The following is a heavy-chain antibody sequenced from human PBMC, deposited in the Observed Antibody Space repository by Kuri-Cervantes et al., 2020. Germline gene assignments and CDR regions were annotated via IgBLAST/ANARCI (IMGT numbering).Heavy chain of an antibody. D-gene: IGHD2-8*01. CDR2: ISSSSSTI. Sequence: GESLKISCAASGFTFSSYSMNWVRQAPGKGLEWVSYISSSSSTIYYADSVKGRFTISRDNAKNSLYLQMNSLRAEDTAVYYCARDYCTNGVCAQYYYYYYMDVWGKGTTVTVSS. CDR1: GFTFSSYS. V-gene: IGHV3-48*01. J-gene: IGHJ6*03. CDR3: ARDYCTNGVCAQYYYYYYMDV.